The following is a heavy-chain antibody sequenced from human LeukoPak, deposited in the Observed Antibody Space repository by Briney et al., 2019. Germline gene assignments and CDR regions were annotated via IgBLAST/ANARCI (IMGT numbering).Heavy chain of an antibody. D-gene: IGHD3-10*01. CDR1: GGSFSGYY. Sequence: SETLSLTCAVYGGSFSGYYWSWIRQPPGKGLEWIGEINHSGSTNYNPSLKSRVTISVDTSKNQFSLKLSSVTAADTAVYYCARDLSTMAFPITMVRGPFDYWGQGTLVTVSS. J-gene: IGHJ4*02. CDR3: ARDLSTMAFPITMVRGPFDY. V-gene: IGHV4-34*01. CDR2: INHSGST.